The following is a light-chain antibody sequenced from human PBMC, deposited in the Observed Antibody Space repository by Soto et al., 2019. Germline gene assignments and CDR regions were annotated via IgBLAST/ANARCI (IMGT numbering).Light chain of an antibody. CDR3: QQYNNWPHT. CDR1: QSVSSK. V-gene: IGKV3-15*01. J-gene: IGKJ2*01. Sequence: EIVLTQSPGTLSLSPGERATHSCRASQSVSSKLAWFQQKPGQAPSLLIYGVSTRATGVPVRFSGSGAGTEFTLTINSLQSEDFAVYYCQQYNNWPHTFGQGTKVDI. CDR2: GVS.